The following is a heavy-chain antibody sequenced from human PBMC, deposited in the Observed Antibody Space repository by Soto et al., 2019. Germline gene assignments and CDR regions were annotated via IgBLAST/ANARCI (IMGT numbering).Heavy chain of an antibody. CDR2: ISVYNGNT. J-gene: IGHJ5*02. V-gene: IGHV1-18*01. CDR3: ARGVVVPAATGKTWFDP. D-gene: IGHD2-2*01. Sequence: ASVKVSCKASGYTFTSSGISWVRQAPGQGLEWMGWISVYNGNTNYAQNFQGRVSMTTDTSTSTVYMELRNLRSDDTAVYYCARGVVVPAATGKTWFDPWGQGTLVTVSS. CDR1: GYTFTSSG.